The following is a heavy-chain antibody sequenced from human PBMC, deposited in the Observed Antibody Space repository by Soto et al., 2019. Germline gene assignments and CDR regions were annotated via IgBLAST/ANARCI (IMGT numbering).Heavy chain of an antibody. V-gene: IGHV3-7*01. D-gene: IGHD3-16*02. J-gene: IGHJ4*02. CDR2: IKQDGSEK. CDR3: ASSLSLGFGGVIARFAY. Sequence: PGGSLRLSCAASGFTFSSYWMSWVRQAPGKGLEWVANIKQDGSEKYYVDSVKGRFTISRDNAKNSLYLQMNSLRAEDTAVYFCASSLSLGFGGVIARFAYWGQGTLAIVSS. CDR1: GFTFSSYW.